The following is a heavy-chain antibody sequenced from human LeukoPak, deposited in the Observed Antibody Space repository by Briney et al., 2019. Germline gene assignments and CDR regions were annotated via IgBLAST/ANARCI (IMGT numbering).Heavy chain of an antibody. Sequence: SETLSLTCTVSGGSISSYYWSWIRQPPGKGLEWIGYIYYSGSTNYNPSLKSRVTISVDTSKSQFSLKLSSVAAADTAVYYCARGGFRYFDYWGXGTLVTVSS. V-gene: IGHV4-59*01. CDR2: IYYSGST. CDR3: ARGGFRYFDY. CDR1: GGSISSYY. D-gene: IGHD2/OR15-2a*01. J-gene: IGHJ4*02.